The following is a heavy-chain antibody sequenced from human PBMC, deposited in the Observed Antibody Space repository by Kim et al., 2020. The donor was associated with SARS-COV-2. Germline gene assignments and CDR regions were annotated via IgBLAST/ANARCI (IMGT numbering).Heavy chain of an antibody. V-gene: IGHV3-21*01. CDR3: ASSLEIYYYGVDV. D-gene: IGHD1-1*01. J-gene: IGHJ6*02. Sequence: ADSVKGRFTITRENAKNSLYLQMNSLRAEDTAVYYCASSLEIYYYGVDVWGQGTTVTVSS.